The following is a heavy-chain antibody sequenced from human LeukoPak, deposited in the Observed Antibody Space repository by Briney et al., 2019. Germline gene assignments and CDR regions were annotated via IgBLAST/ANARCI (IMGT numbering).Heavy chain of an antibody. D-gene: IGHD3-10*01. CDR3: ARAVHYSGTSDQYTGGWYYFDF. Sequence: SETLSLTCTVSGDSMNNYYWSWIRQPPGKRLEWIGNINYSGSTNSNPSLKSRATISVDMSRKHFFLDLSSVTAADTAVYYCARAVHYSGTSDQYTGGWYYFDFWGQGTLVTVSS. J-gene: IGHJ4*02. CDR1: GDSMNNYY. CDR2: INYSGST. V-gene: IGHV4-59*01.